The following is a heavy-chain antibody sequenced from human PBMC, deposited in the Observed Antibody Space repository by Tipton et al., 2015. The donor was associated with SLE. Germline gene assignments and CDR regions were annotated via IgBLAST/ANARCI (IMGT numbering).Heavy chain of an antibody. J-gene: IGHJ4*02. CDR1: GFTFSSYW. CDR2: INSDGSSI. V-gene: IGHV3-74*01. D-gene: IGHD3-16*01. CDR3: SVLGSDY. Sequence: SLRLSCAASGFTFSSYWMHWVRQAPGKGLVWVSRINSDGSSISYADSVKGRFTISRDNAKSTLYLQMNSLGAEDTAMYYCSVLGSDYWGQGTLVTVSP.